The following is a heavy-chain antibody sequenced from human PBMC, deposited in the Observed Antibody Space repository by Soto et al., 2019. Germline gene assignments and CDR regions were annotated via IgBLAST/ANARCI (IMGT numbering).Heavy chain of an antibody. CDR2: INHSGST. V-gene: IGHV4-34*01. J-gene: IGHJ5*02. D-gene: IGHD3-9*01. CDR3: ARLLGLRYFDWLAQGRQRRGRAHNWFDP. Sequence: SETLSLTCAVYGGSFSGYYWSWIRQPPGKGLEWIGEINHSGSTNYNPSLKSRVTISVDTSKNQFSLKLSSVTAADTAVYYCARLLGLRYFDWLAQGRQRRGRAHNWFDPWGQGTLVTVS. CDR1: GGSFSGYY.